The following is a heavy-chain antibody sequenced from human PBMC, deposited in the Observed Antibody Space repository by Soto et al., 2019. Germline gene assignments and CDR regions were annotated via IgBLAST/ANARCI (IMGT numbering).Heavy chain of an antibody. D-gene: IGHD4-17*01. CDR2: ISYDGSNK. CDR3: AKEDGDSGYGMDV. Sequence: LRLSCAASGFTFSSYGMHCVRQAPGKGLEWVAVISYDGSNKYYADSVKGRFTISRDNSKNTLYLQMNSLRAEDTAVYYCAKEDGDSGYGMDVWGQGTTVTVSS. CDR1: GFTFSSYG. V-gene: IGHV3-30*18. J-gene: IGHJ6*02.